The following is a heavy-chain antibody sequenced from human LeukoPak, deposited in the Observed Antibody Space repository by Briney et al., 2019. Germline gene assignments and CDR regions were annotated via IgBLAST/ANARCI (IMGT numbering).Heavy chain of an antibody. CDR2: IKQDGSEK. D-gene: IGHD5-18*01. CDR3: ARDVSAMVIIH. Sequence: GGSLRLSCAASGFTFSSYWMSWDRQAPGKGLEWVANIKQDGSEKYYVDSVKGRFTISRDNAKNSLYLQMNSLRAEDTAVYYCARDVSAMVIIHWGQGTLVTVSS. V-gene: IGHV3-7*03. CDR1: GFTFSSYW. J-gene: IGHJ4*02.